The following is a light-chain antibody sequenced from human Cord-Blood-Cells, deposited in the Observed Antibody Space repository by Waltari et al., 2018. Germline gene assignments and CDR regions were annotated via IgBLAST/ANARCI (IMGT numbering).Light chain of an antibody. CDR2: GAA. CDR3: QQYNNWPLT. Sequence: EIVMTQSPATLSVSPGERATLSCRASQSVSSNLAWYQEKPVQAPRLLIYGAATRATGIPARFSGSGSWTEFTLTISSLQSEDFAVYYCQQYNNWPLTFGQGTKVEIK. CDR1: QSVSSN. V-gene: IGKV3-15*01. J-gene: IGKJ1*01.